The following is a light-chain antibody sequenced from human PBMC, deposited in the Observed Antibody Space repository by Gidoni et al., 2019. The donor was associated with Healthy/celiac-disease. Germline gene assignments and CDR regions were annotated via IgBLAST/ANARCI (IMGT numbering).Light chain of an antibody. CDR3: QQRSNWPPWT. CDR1: QSVSSY. Sequence: ESVLTQSPATLPLSPGESATLSCRASQSVSSYLAWYQQKPGQAPRLLIYDASNRATGLPARFSGSGSGTDFTLTISSLEPEDFAVDYCQQRSNWPPWTFGQGTKVEIK. V-gene: IGKV3-11*01. J-gene: IGKJ1*01. CDR2: DAS.